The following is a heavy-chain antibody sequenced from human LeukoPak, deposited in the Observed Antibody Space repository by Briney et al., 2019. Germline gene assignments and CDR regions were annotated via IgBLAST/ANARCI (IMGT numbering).Heavy chain of an antibody. CDR1: GGSISSGGYY. V-gene: IGHV4-31*03. CDR2: IYYSGST. D-gene: IGHD1-26*01. J-gene: IGHJ4*02. CDR3: ARYSGSYNFDY. Sequence: SETLSLTCTVSGGSISSGGYYWSWLRQHPGKGLEWIGYIYYSGSTYYNPSLKSRATISVDTSKNQFSLKLSSVTAADTAVYYCARYSGSYNFDYWGQGTLVTVSS.